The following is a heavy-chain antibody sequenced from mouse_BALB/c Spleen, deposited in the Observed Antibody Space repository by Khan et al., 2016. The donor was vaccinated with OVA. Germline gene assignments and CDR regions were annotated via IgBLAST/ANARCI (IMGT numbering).Heavy chain of an antibody. CDR3: ARIYGGDFDY. CDR1: GYSITSDYA. D-gene: IGHD1-1*01. Sequence: VQLQQSGPGLVKPSQSLSLTCTVTGYSITSDYAWNWIRQFPGNKLEWMGYISSSGNTKYNPSLKSRISITRDTSKNQFFLQLNSVTTEDTATDYCARIYGGDFDYWGQGTTLTVSS. CDR2: ISSSGNT. V-gene: IGHV3-2*02. J-gene: IGHJ2*01.